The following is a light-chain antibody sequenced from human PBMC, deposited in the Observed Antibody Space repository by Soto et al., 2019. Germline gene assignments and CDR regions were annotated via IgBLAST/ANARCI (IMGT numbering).Light chain of an antibody. CDR2: AAS. CDR3: QQYGSSPRT. J-gene: IGKJ5*01. Sequence: DIVMTQSPVTLSVSPVERATLSCRASQSVNINLAWYQQKPGQAPRLLIYAASTRATGIPARFSGRGSGTDFTLTISRLEPEDFAVYYCQQYGSSPRTFGQGTRLEIK. CDR1: QSVNIN. V-gene: IGKV3-20*01.